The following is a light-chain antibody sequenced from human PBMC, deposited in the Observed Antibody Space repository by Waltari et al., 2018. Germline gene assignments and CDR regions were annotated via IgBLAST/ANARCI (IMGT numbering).Light chain of an antibody. CDR3: QQRRNWPLT. CDR2: DTS. Sequence: DIVLTQSPATLSLSPGERATLSCRASQSLSNYLAWYQQKPGQAPRLLIYDTSNRATGIPARFSGSGFGTDFTPTISSLEPEDFAVYYCQQRRNWPLTFGGGTKVEIK. J-gene: IGKJ4*01. CDR1: QSLSNY. V-gene: IGKV3-11*01.